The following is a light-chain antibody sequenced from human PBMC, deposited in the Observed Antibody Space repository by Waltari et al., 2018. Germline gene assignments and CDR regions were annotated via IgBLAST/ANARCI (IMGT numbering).Light chain of an antibody. V-gene: IGKV3-20*01. J-gene: IGKJ4*01. Sequence: EIVLTQSPGTLSLSPGDRATLSCRASQSIANKYVTWYGQRPGQPPSLLIFGASTRASGVPDRFSGSGFGTEFTLTISRLEPEDFAVYYCQQYGTSVTFGGGTKLEIK. CDR3: QQYGTSVT. CDR1: QSIANKY. CDR2: GAS.